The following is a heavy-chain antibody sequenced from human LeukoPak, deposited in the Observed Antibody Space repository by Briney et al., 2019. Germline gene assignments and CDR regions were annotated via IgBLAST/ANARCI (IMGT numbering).Heavy chain of an antibody. Sequence: GGSLRLSCAASGFTFSSYAMHWVRQAPGKGLEWVAVISYDGSNKYYADSVKGRFTISRDNSKNTLYLQMNSLRAEDTAVYYCAKDVLLLWFGELSYFDYWGQGTLVTVSS. J-gene: IGHJ4*02. CDR1: GFTFSSYA. D-gene: IGHD3-10*01. V-gene: IGHV3-30*04. CDR2: ISYDGSNK. CDR3: AKDVLLLWFGELSYFDY.